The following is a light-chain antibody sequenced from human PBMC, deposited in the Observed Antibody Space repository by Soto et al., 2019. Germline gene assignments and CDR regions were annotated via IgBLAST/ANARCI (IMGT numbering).Light chain of an antibody. Sequence: EIVLTQSPATLSLSPGERATLSCRASQSVSSYLAWYQQKPGQAPRLLIYDASNRAPGIPARFSGSGSGTAFSLTISRLEPEDFAVYYCQQRSNWPSWTFGQGTKVEIK. CDR2: DAS. CDR3: QQRSNWPSWT. V-gene: IGKV3-11*01. J-gene: IGKJ1*01. CDR1: QSVSSY.